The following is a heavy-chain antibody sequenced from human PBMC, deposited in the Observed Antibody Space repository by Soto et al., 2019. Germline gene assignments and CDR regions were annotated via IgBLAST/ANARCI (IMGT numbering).Heavy chain of an antibody. J-gene: IGHJ6*02. Sequence: QVQLVQSGTEVKKPGSSVQVSCQASGGTFSSYTISWVRQAPGQGLEWMGRIIPMLGITNYAQKFRGRVTITADKSTSTAYMALSSLISEDTAVYYCAREDRDYDFWTGYSAMDVWGQGTMVTV. CDR1: GGTFSSYT. CDR2: IIPMLGIT. V-gene: IGHV1-69*08. D-gene: IGHD3-3*01. CDR3: AREDRDYDFWTGYSAMDV.